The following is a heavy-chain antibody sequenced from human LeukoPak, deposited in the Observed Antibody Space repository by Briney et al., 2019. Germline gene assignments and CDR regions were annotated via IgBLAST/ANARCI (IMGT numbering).Heavy chain of an antibody. V-gene: IGHV3-49*04. CDR1: GFTFSSYA. Sequence: GGSLRLSCAASGFTFSSYAMSWVRQAPGKGLEWVGFIRSKAYGGTTEYAASVKGRFTISRDDSKSIAYLQMNSLKTEDTAVYYCTREVVDYDFWSGYSRTIDYWGQGTLVTVSS. CDR2: IRSKAYGGTT. D-gene: IGHD3-3*01. J-gene: IGHJ4*02. CDR3: TREVVDYDFWSGYSRTIDY.